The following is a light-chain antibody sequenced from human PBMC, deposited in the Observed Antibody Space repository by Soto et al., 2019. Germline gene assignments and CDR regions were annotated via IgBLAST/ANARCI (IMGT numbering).Light chain of an antibody. J-gene: IGLJ3*02. V-gene: IGLV4-60*02. CDR1: SGHSSYI. CDR3: EPLDSNTHTV. CDR2: LEGSGGY. Sequence: QPVLTQSSSASASLGSSVKLTCTLSSGHSSYIIAWHQQQPGKAPRYLMKLEGSGGYNKWSGVPDRFSGSSSGADRYLTISHLQFEDEADYYCEPLDSNTHTVFGGGTKLTVL.